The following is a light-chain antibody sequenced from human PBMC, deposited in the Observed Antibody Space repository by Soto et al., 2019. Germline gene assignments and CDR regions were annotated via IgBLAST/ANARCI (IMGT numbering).Light chain of an antibody. J-gene: IGLJ2*01. V-gene: IGLV2-14*03. CDR1: SSDVGGYDY. CDR2: NVN. CDR3: SSYTNTNTVV. Sequence: QSALTPVASVSGSPGQSITISCTGTSSDVGGYDYVSWYQQHPGKAPKLMIYNVNYRPSGVSDRFSGSKSGDTASLTISGLQAEDEANYYCSSYTNTNTVVLGGGTKLTVL.